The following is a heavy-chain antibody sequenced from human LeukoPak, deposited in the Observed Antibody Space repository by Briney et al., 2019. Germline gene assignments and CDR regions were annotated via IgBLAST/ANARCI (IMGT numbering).Heavy chain of an antibody. V-gene: IGHV3-15*01. Sequence: GGSLRLSCAASGFTFSNVWMNWVRQAPGKVLEWVGRIKSKTDGGTTDYAAPVKGRFTISRDDSKNTLYLQLNSLRTGDTAVYYCSTGSPASGGLFDYWGRGTLVTVSS. CDR3: STGSPASGGLFDY. D-gene: IGHD6-13*01. CDR2: IKSKTDGGTT. CDR1: GFTFSNVW. J-gene: IGHJ4*02.